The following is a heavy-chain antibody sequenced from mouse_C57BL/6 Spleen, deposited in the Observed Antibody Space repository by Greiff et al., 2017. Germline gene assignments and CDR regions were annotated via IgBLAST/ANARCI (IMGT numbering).Heavy chain of an antibody. J-gene: IGHJ3*01. CDR3: ARKGWLSAWFAY. CDR1: GYTFTSYW. CDR2: IDPSDSYT. V-gene: IGHV1-69*01. D-gene: IGHD2-3*01. Sequence: QVHVKQPGAELVMPGASVKLSCKASGYTFTSYWMHWVKQRPGQGLEWIGEIDPSDSYTNYNQKFKGKATLTVDKSSSTAYMQLSSLTSEDSAVYYFARKGWLSAWFAYWGQGTLVTVSA.